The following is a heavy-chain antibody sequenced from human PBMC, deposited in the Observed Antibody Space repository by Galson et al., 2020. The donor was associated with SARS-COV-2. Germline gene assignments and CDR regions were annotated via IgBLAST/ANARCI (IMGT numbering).Heavy chain of an antibody. J-gene: IGHJ5*01. D-gene: IGHD6-13*01. V-gene: IGHV5-51*01. CDR2: IFPRDSET. Sequence: GESLKISCTVSGYTFTTNWIGWVRQMPGKGLEWMGIIFPRDSETKYSPSFQGQVTISADKSIGTAYLQWSSLKASDTAMYYCARHLSYSSSWSGLIDSWGQGTLVTVSS. CDR3: ARHLSYSSSWSGLIDS. CDR1: GYTFTTNW.